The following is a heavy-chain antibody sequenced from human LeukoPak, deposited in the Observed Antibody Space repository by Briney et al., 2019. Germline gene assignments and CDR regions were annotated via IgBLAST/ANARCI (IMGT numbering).Heavy chain of an antibody. CDR1: GFTFDDYG. CDR3: ARGKYNYGSGSYCNFDY. V-gene: IGHV3-20*04. J-gene: IGHJ4*02. CDR2: INWNGGST. Sequence: GGSLRLSCAASGFTFDDYGLSWVRQAPGKGLEWVSGINWNGGSTGYADSVKGRFTISRDNAKNSVYLQMNSLRAEDTALYYCARGKYNYGSGSYCNFDYWGQGTLVTVSS. D-gene: IGHD3-10*01.